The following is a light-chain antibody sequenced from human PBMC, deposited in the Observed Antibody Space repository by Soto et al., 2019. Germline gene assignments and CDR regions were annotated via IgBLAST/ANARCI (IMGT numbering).Light chain of an antibody. J-gene: IGKJ2*01. CDR3: QHLNNWPSYT. V-gene: IGKV3-15*01. Sequence: EIVMTQSPATLSVSPGERATLSCRASQNVNSNLAWYKQKPGQAPRLLIYGASTRDTGVPARFSGSGSGTEFTLTISSLQPEDFAIYYCQHLNNWPSYTFGQGTKLEIK. CDR1: QNVNSN. CDR2: GAS.